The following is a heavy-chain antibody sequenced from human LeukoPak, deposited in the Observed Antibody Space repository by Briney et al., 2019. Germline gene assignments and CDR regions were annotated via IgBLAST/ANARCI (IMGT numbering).Heavy chain of an antibody. J-gene: IGHJ4*02. V-gene: IGHV4-39*01. D-gene: IGHD2/OR15-2a*01. Sequence: SETLSLTCTVSGGSISSSNYYWGWIRQPPGKGLEWIGTIYYGGSTYYNPSLKSRITISVDTSKNQFSLKMRSVTAADTAVYYCARPTSKLGSFDYWGQGTLVTVSS. CDR2: IYYGGST. CDR1: GGSISSSNYY. CDR3: ARPTSKLGSFDY.